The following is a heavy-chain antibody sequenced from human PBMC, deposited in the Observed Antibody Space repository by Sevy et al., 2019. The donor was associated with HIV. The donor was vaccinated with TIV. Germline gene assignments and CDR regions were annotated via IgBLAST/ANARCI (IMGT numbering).Heavy chain of an antibody. V-gene: IGHV1-2*06. CDR1: GYTFTGYY. Sequence: ASVKVSCQASGYTFTGYYIHWVRQPPGQGLEWMGRINPYSGGTNYAQKFQGRVTMTRDTSISTAYMDLSRLRSDDTAVYYCACYAIDVFYIWGQGTMVTVSS. J-gene: IGHJ3*02. CDR3: ACYAIDVFYI. CDR2: INPYSGGT. D-gene: IGHD3-16*01.